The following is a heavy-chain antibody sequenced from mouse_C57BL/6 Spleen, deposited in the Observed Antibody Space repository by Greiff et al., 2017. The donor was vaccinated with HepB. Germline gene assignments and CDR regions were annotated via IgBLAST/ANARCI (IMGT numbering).Heavy chain of an antibody. D-gene: IGHD4-1*01. Sequence: VQLQQPGAELVMPGASVKLSCKASGYTFTSYWMHWVKQRPGQGLEWIGEIDPSDSYTNYNQKFKGQSTLTVDKSSSTAYMQLSSLTSEDSAVYYCARRDLNWECAMDYWGQGTSVTVSS. CDR1: GYTFTSYW. J-gene: IGHJ4*01. V-gene: IGHV1-69*01. CDR3: ARRDLNWECAMDY. CDR2: IDPSDSYT.